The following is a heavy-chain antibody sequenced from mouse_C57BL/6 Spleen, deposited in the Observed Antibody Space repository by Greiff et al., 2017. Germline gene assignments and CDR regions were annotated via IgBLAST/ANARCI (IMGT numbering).Heavy chain of an antibody. Sequence: VQLQQSGPELVKPGASVKISCKASGYTFTDYYMNWVKQSHGKSLEWIGDINPNNGGTSYNQKFKGKATLPVDKSSSTAYMELRSLTSEDSAVYYCARDYYDYDRGYYAMDYWGQGTSVTVSS. CDR1: GYTFTDYY. J-gene: IGHJ4*01. CDR2: INPNNGGT. V-gene: IGHV1-26*01. D-gene: IGHD2-4*01. CDR3: ARDYYDYDRGYYAMDY.